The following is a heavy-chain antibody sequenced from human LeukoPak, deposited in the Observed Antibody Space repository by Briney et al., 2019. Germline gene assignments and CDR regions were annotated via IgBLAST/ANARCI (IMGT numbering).Heavy chain of an antibody. Sequence: SETLSLTCTVSGGSISSYYWSWIRQPPGRGLEWIGYIYTSGSTNYNPSLKSRVTISVDTSKNQFSLKLSSVTAADTAVYYCARGLRYFDWSKTTNAFDIWGQGIMVTVSS. CDR1: GGSISSYY. CDR2: IYTSGST. J-gene: IGHJ3*02. V-gene: IGHV4-4*09. CDR3: ARGLRYFDWSKTTNAFDI. D-gene: IGHD3-9*01.